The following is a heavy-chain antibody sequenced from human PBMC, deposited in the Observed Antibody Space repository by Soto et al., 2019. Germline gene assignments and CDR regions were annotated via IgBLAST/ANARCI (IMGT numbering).Heavy chain of an antibody. V-gene: IGHV3-33*01. J-gene: IGHJ5*02. Sequence: GGSLRLSCAASGFTISSYGMHWVRQAPGKGLEWVAVIWYDGSNKYYADSVKGRFTISRDNSKNTLYLQMNSLRAEDTAVYYCARVWCSSTSCQNWFDPWGQGTLVTVSS. CDR3: ARVWCSSTSCQNWFDP. CDR1: GFTISSYG. D-gene: IGHD2-2*01. CDR2: IWYDGSNK.